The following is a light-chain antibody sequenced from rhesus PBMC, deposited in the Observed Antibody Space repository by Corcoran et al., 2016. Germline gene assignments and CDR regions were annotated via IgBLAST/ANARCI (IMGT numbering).Light chain of an antibody. CDR3: QVWDSSSVHYI. V-gene: IGLV3-36*02. CDR2: YDS. CDR1: NIGTTY. J-gene: IGLJ1*01. Sequence: SYDLTQPPSVSVSPGHTARVTCGVDNIGTTYGHWYQQKPPQAPVLVLYYDSERPPGIPERFSGSNSGNTATLTISGVEAGDEADYYCQVWDSSSVHYIFAGGTRLTVL.